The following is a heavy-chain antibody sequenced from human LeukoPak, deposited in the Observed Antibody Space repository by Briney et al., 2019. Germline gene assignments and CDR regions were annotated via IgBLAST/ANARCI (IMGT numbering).Heavy chain of an antibody. CDR3: ARVEGPGEVFDY. CDR2: IYYSGST. CDR1: GGSISSSSYY. Sequence: SSETLSLTCTVSGGSISSSSYYWGWIRQPPGKGLEWIGYIYYSGSTNYNPSLKSRVTISVDTSKNQFSLKLSSVTAADTAVYYCARVEGPGEVFDYWGQGTLVTVSS. V-gene: IGHV4-61*05. J-gene: IGHJ4*02. D-gene: IGHD1-26*01.